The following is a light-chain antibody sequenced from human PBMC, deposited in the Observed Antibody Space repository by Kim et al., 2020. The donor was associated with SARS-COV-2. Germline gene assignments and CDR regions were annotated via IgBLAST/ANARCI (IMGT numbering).Light chain of an antibody. CDR1: NIGSKS. Sequence: APGKTARITCEGNNIGSKSVHWYQRKPGQAPVLVIYYDSDRPSGSPARFSGSNSGNTATLTISRVEAGDEADYYCQVWDSSSDHPVFGGGTKLTVL. J-gene: IGLJ2*01. CDR3: QVWDSSSDHPV. V-gene: IGLV3-21*04. CDR2: YDS.